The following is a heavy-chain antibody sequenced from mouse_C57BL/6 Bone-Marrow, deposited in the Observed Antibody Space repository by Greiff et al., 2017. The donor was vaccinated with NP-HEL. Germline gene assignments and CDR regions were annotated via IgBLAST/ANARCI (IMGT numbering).Heavy chain of an antibody. CDR2: FYPGSGSI. CDR1: EYT. CDR3: ARHEDKRAAMDY. V-gene: IGHV1-62-2*01. Sequence: EYTIHWVKQRSGQGLEWIGWFYPGSGSIKYNEKFKDKATLTADKSSSTVYMELSRLTSEDSAVYFCARHEDKRAAMDYWGQGTSVTVSS. J-gene: IGHJ4*01.